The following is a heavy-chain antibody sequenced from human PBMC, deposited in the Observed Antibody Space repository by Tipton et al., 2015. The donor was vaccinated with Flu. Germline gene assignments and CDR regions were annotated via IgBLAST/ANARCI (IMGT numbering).Heavy chain of an antibody. J-gene: IGHJ3*02. CDR3: ARLSLSFKAFDI. Sequence: TLSLTCTVSGGSIGVTTYYWGWIRQPPGKGLEYIGSVYYTGGTYFNPSLKSRVTVSIDTSKKQFSLKLNSVTAADTAVYYCARLSLSFKAFDIWGQGTTVIVSS. D-gene: IGHD2/OR15-2a*01. CDR1: GGSIGVTTYY. V-gene: IGHV4-39*07. CDR2: VYYTGGT.